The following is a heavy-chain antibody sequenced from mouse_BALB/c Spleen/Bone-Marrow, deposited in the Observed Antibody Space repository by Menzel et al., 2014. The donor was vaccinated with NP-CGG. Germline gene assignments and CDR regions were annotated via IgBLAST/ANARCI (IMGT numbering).Heavy chain of an antibody. CDR2: IDPANGNT. D-gene: IGHD1-1*01. J-gene: IGHJ3*01. V-gene: IGHV14-3*02. CDR3: AFYYYGSSLFAY. Sequence: EVHLVESGAELVKPGASVKLSCTASGFNIKDTYMHWVKQRPEQGLEWIGRIDPANGNTKYDPKFQGKATITADTSSNTAYLQLSSLTSEDTAVYYCAFYYYGSSLFAYWVQGTLVTVSA. CDR1: GFNIKDTY.